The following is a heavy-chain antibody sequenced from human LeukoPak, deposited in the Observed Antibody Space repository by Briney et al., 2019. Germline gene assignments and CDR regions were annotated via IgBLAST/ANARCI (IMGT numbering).Heavy chain of an antibody. CDR1: GYSLTDLS. Sequence: ASVKVSCKASGYSLTDLSLHWVRQAPGKGLEWMGGFDPEDGEPIYAQKFQDRLSMTEDTSKDTGYMELRTLRSEDTALYYCAKSHGDYGLLDYWGRGTLVTVSS. J-gene: IGHJ4*02. D-gene: IGHD4-17*01. CDR3: AKSHGDYGLLDY. CDR2: FDPEDGEP. V-gene: IGHV1-24*01.